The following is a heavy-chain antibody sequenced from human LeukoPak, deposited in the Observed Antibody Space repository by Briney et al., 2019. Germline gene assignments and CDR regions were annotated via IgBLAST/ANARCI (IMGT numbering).Heavy chain of an antibody. CDR2: ISAYNGNT. J-gene: IGHJ1*01. Sequence: ASVKVSCKASGYTFTSYGISWVRQAPGQGLEWMGWISAYNGNTNYAQKLQGRVTMTTDTSTSTAYMKLRSLRSDDTAVYYCAREFHYYDSSGYYFAEYFQHWGQGTLVTVSS. V-gene: IGHV1-18*01. D-gene: IGHD3-22*01. CDR1: GYTFTSYG. CDR3: AREFHYYDSSGYYFAEYFQH.